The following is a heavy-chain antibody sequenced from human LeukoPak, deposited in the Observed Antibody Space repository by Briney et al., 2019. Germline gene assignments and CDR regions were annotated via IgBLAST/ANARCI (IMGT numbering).Heavy chain of an antibody. Sequence: SQTLSLTCTVSGYSISSGYYWGWIRQPPGKGLEWIGSIYHSGSTYYNPSLKSRVTISVDTSKNQFSLRLSSVTAADTAVYYCARGTDANWGFNYYYMDVWGKGTTVTASS. CDR1: GYSISSGYY. CDR3: ARGTDANWGFNYYYMDV. D-gene: IGHD7-27*01. CDR2: IYHSGST. V-gene: IGHV4-38-2*02. J-gene: IGHJ6*03.